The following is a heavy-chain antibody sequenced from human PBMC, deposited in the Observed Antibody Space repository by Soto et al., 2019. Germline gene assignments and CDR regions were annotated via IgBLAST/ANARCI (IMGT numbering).Heavy chain of an antibody. V-gene: IGHV4-31*03. CDR1: GGSISSGGYY. Sequence: QVQLQESGPGLVKPSQTLSLTCTVSGGSISSGGYYWSWIRQHPGKGLEWIGYIYHSGSTYYNPSLKSRVTISVDTSKNQFSLKLSSVTAADTAVYYCARDSGCSGGSCYTNFDYWGQGTLVTVSS. CDR3: ARDSGCSGGSCYTNFDY. CDR2: IYHSGST. J-gene: IGHJ4*02. D-gene: IGHD2-15*01.